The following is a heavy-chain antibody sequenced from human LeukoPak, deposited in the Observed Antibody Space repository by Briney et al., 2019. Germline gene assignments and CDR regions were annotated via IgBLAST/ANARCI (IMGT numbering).Heavy chain of an antibody. Sequence: SVKVSCKASGHTFSSYGMHWVRQAPGQGLEWMGGIIPIFGTANYAQKFQGRVTITADESTSTAYMELSSLRSEDTAVYYCARDQGYRYGYGDFDYWGQGTLVTVSS. CDR3: ARDQGYRYGYGDFDY. CDR1: GHTFSSYG. J-gene: IGHJ4*02. D-gene: IGHD5-18*01. CDR2: IIPIFGTA. V-gene: IGHV1-69*13.